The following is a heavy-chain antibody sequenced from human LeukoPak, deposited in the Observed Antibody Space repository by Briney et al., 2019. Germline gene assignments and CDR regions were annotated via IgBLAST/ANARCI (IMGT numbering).Heavy chain of an antibody. CDR1: GFTFSSYS. D-gene: IGHD3-22*01. J-gene: IGHJ4*02. CDR3: ARDSTVYYDSSGRAIDY. CDR2: ISSSSSYI. Sequence: PGGSLRLSCAASGFTFSSYSMNWVRQAPGKGLEWVSSISSSSSYIYYADSVKGRFTISRDNAKSSLYLQMNSLRAEDTAVYYCARDSTVYYDSSGRAIDYWGQGTLVTVSS. V-gene: IGHV3-21*01.